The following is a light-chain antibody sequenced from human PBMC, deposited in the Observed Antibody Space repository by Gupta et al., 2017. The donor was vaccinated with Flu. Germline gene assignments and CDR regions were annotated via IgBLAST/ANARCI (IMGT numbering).Light chain of an antibody. CDR2: DVR. CDR3: SSYSATGALAL. Sequence: QSALPQPASVSGSPGQSINISCTGTSSDIGTYNYVSWYQQDPGRAPKLMIYDVRNRPSGISDRFSGSKSGNTASLTISGLQAEDEADYYCSSYSATGALALFGGGTKVTVL. CDR1: SSDIGTYNY. J-gene: IGLJ2*01. V-gene: IGLV2-14*03.